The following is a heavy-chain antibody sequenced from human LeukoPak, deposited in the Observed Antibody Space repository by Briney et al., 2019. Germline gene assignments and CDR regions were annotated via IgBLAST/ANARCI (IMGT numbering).Heavy chain of an antibody. CDR2: IYSGGST. Sequence: GGSLRLSCAASGFTFSSYSMNWVRQAPGKGLEWVSVIYSGGSTYYADSVKGRFTISRDNSKNTLYLQMNSLRAEDTAVYYCAREEGYCSGGSCLYWYFDLWGRGTLVTVSS. D-gene: IGHD2-15*01. CDR1: GFTFSSYS. V-gene: IGHV3-53*01. CDR3: AREEGYCSGGSCLYWYFDL. J-gene: IGHJ2*01.